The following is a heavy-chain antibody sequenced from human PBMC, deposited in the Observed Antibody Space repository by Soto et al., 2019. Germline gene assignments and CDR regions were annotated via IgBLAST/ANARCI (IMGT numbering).Heavy chain of an antibody. Sequence: QVQLQESGPGLVKSSETLSLTCTVSGGSISSYYWSWIRQPPGKGLEWIGYIYYSGSTNYNPSLKSRVTISSDTSNDQFALKLTSVTAADTALYYCASGVSSSPYYFGSWGQGTLVTVSS. D-gene: IGHD6-6*01. CDR1: GGSISSYY. V-gene: IGHV4-59*01. CDR2: IYYSGST. J-gene: IGHJ4*02. CDR3: ASGVSSSPYYFGS.